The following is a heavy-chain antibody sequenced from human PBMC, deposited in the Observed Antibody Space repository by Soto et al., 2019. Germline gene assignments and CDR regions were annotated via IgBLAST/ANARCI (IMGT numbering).Heavy chain of an antibody. CDR1: GGSISSFY. V-gene: IGHV4-4*07. J-gene: IGHJ5*02. CDR3: ARVGMVGTVLGSWFDA. CDR2: IYTSGIT. Sequence: QLQESGPGLVKPSETLSLTCTVSGGSISSFYWSWIRQPAGKGLEWIGRIYTSGITNYNPSLKSRVTLSVDTSKNQFSRKLRSVTAADTAVYYCARVGMVGTVLGSWFDAWGQGTLVTVSS. D-gene: IGHD6-19*01.